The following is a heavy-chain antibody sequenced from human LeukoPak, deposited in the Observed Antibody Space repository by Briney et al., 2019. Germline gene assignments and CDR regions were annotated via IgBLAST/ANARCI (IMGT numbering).Heavy chain of an antibody. CDR2: IIPIFGTA. CDR3: AKGGYCSSTSCYTVYNWFDP. V-gene: IGHV1-69*13. CDR1: GGTFSSYA. D-gene: IGHD2-2*02. J-gene: IGHJ5*02. Sequence: SVKVSCKASGGTFSSYAISWVRQAPGQGLEWMGGIIPIFGTANYAQKFQGRVTITADESTSTAYMELSSLRSEDTAVYYCAKGGYCSSTSCYTVYNWFDPWGQGTLVTVSS.